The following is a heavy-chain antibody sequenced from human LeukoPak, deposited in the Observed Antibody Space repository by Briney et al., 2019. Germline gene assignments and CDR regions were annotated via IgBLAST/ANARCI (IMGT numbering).Heavy chain of an antibody. CDR3: ARDHYYDSSTS. CDR2: IYYSGIT. CDR1: GGSFSGYY. V-gene: IGHV4-34*01. D-gene: IGHD3-22*01. J-gene: IGHJ4*02. Sequence: SETLSLTCAVYGGSFSGYYWGWIRQPPGKGLEYIGSIYYSGITYCNPSLKSRVTISLDTSKNQFSLKLSSVTAADTAVYYCARDHYYDSSTSWGQGTLVTVSS.